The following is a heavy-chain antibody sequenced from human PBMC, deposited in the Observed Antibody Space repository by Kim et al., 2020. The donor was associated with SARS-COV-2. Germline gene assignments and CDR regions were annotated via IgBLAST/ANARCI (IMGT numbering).Heavy chain of an antibody. D-gene: IGHD1-26*01. V-gene: IGHV3-30*04. CDR2: ISYDGSNK. CDR3: ARDPRLRVLGGSYLLDY. J-gene: IGHJ4*02. CDR1: GFTFSSYA. Sequence: GGSLRLSCAASGFTFSSYAMHWVRQAPGKGLEWVAVISYDGSNKYYADSVKGRFTISRDNSKNTLYLQMNSLRAEDTAVYYCARDPRLRVLGGSYLLDYWGQGTLVTVSS.